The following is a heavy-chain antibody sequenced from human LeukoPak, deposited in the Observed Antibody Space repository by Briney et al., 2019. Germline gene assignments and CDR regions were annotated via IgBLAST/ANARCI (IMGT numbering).Heavy chain of an antibody. CDR2: ISGNSRDI. J-gene: IGHJ4*02. Sequence: GESLRLSCEATGFTFSSYSMNWVRQGAGKRLEWVASISGNSRDIYYADSLKGRVTISRDNAENTLYLHMNSLRAEDTAVYYCARDYYEFFHWGQGTLVTVSS. V-gene: IGHV3-21*01. D-gene: IGHD3/OR15-3a*01. CDR3: ARDYYEFFH. CDR1: GFTFSSYS.